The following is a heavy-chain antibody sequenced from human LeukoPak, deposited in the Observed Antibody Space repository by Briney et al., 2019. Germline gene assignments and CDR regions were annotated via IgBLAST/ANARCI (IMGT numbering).Heavy chain of an antibody. D-gene: IGHD1-1*01. Sequence: PGGSLRLSCAASGFSFSSSGMHWVRQAPGNWPEWVAFTRFDDSYKAYGDSVKGRFTISRDNSKNTLYLQMDSLRSDDTAVYYCAKSSAGITWFDPWGQGSLVTVSS. CDR2: TRFDDSYK. CDR1: GFSFSSSG. CDR3: AKSSAGITWFDP. V-gene: IGHV3-30*02. J-gene: IGHJ5*02.